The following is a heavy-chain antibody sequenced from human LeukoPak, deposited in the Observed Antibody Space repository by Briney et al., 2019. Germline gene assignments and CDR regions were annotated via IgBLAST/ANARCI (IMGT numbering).Heavy chain of an antibody. CDR3: AKGLVAAGKGKYYFDY. CDR1: GFTLSSYA. CDR2: ISGSGGST. J-gene: IGHJ4*02. D-gene: IGHD6-13*01. V-gene: IGHV3-23*01. Sequence: GGSLRLXCAASGFTLSSYAMSWVRQAPGKGLEWVSAISGSGGSTYYADSVKGRFTISRDSSKNMLFLQMNSLRAEDTAVYYCAKGLVAAGKGKYYFDYWGQGTLVTVSS.